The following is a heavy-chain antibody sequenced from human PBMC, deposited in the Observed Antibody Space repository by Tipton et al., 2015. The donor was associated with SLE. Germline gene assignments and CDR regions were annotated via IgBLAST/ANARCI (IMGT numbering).Heavy chain of an antibody. Sequence: TLSLTCTVSGGSISNSRYYWGWIRQPPGKGLEWIGEINHSGSTNYNPSLKSRVTISVDTSKNQFSLKLSSVTAADTAVYYCARAWLGTYYFDYWGQGTLDTVSS. CDR3: ARAWLGTYYFDY. D-gene: IGHD5-12*01. CDR1: GGSISNSRYY. J-gene: IGHJ4*02. CDR2: INHSGST. V-gene: IGHV4-39*07.